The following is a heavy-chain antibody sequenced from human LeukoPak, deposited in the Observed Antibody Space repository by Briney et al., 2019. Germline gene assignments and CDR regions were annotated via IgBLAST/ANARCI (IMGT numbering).Heavy chain of an antibody. J-gene: IGHJ4*02. Sequence: GGSLRLSCAASGFTFSSYAMHWVRQAPGKGLEWVAVISYDGSNKYYADSVKGRFTISRDTSKNTMYLQMNSLRAADTAWYYCARSYYEYYYERSGYYRPYLDYWGQGTLVTVSS. D-gene: IGHD3-22*01. CDR2: ISYDGSNK. V-gene: IGHV3-30*04. CDR3: ARSYYEYYYERSGYYRPYLDY. CDR1: GFTFSSYA.